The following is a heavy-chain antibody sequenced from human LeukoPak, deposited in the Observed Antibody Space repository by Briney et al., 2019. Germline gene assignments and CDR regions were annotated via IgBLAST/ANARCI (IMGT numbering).Heavy chain of an antibody. D-gene: IGHD5-18*01. Sequence: PSETLSLTCAVDGGSFSGYYWSWIRQPPGKGLEWIGEINHSESPNYNTSLKSRVTISVDTSKTQFSLRMTSLPAANTPDFTWARGVELWHTIDYWGQGTLVSVSS. CDR3: ARGVELWHTIDY. CDR1: GGSFSGYY. V-gene: IGHV4-34*01. CDR2: INHSESP. J-gene: IGHJ4*02.